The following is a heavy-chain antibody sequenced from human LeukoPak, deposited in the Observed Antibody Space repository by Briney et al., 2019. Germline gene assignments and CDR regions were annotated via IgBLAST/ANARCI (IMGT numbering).Heavy chain of an antibody. D-gene: IGHD3-10*01. CDR3: AKDSIVWFGENWPLDY. J-gene: IGHJ4*02. CDR1: GFTFSSYA. V-gene: IGHV3-23*01. Sequence: GGSPRLSCAASGFTFSSYAMSWVRQAPGKGLEWVSAISASGGSTHYADSVKGRFTISRDNSKNTLYLQMNSLRAEDTAVYYCAKDSIVWFGENWPLDYWGQGTLVTVSS. CDR2: ISASGGST.